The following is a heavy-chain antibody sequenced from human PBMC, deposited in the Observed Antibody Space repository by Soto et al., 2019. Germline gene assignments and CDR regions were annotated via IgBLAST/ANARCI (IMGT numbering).Heavy chain of an antibody. CDR3: AAGNVRGAAAGTDSNWFDP. Sequence: QMPLVQSGPEVKKPGTSVKVSCKASGFTFTSSAVQWVRQARGQRLEWIGWIVVGSGNTNYAQKFQERVTITRDMSTSTAYMELSSLRSEDTAVYYCAAGNVRGAAAGTDSNWFDPWGQGTLVTVSS. V-gene: IGHV1-58*01. J-gene: IGHJ5*02. CDR2: IVVGSGNT. CDR1: GFTFTSSA. D-gene: IGHD6-13*01.